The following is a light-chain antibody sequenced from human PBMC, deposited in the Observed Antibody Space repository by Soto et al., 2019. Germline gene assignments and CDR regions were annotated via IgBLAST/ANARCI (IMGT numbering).Light chain of an antibody. CDR2: DAS. V-gene: IGKV3-11*01. Sequence: EIVLTQSPATLSLSPGESATLSCRASQSVSSYLAWYQQKPGQAPRLLIYDASNSATGIPARFSGSGSGTDFTLIISSLQPEDFAVYYCQQRSNWITFGGGTKVEIK. J-gene: IGKJ4*01. CDR3: QQRSNWIT. CDR1: QSVSSY.